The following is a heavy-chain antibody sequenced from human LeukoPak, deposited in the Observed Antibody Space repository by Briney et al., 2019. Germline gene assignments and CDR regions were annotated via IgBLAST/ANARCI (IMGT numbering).Heavy chain of an antibody. CDR1: GFTFDSHG. D-gene: IGHD3-10*01. J-gene: IGHJ4*02. CDR3: AYYYGSGSSL. CDR2: INWNGDDT. Sequence: PGGSLRLSCAASGFTFDSHGMSWVRQAPGKGLEWVSGINWNGDDTTYADSVKGRFTISRDNAKNSVYLQMNSLRAEDTGIYYCAYYYGSGSSLWGQGTLVTVSS. V-gene: IGHV3-20*04.